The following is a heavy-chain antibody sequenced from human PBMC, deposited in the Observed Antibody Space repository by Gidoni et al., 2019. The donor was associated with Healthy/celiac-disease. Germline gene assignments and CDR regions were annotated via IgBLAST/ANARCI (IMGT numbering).Heavy chain of an antibody. D-gene: IGHD6-13*01. Sequence: QVQLQQWGAGLLKPSETLSLTCAVYGGSFSGYYWSWIRQPPGKGLEWIGEINHSGSTNYNPSLKSRVTISVDTSKNQFSLKLSSVTAADTAVYYCAYGTIAAAEGGDDAFDIWGQGTMVTVSS. CDR3: AYGTIAAAEGGDDAFDI. J-gene: IGHJ3*02. CDR2: INHSGST. CDR1: GGSFSGYY. V-gene: IGHV4-34*01.